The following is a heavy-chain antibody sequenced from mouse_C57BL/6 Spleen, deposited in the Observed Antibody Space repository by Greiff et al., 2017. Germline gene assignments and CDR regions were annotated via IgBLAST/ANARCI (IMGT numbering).Heavy chain of an antibody. CDR1: GFNIKNTY. D-gene: IGHD1-1*01. Sequence: VQLKESVAELVRPGASVKLSCTASGFNIKNTYMHWVKQRPEQGLEWIGRIDPANGNTKYAPKFQGKATITADTSSNTAYLQLSSLTSEDTAIYYCATVVATRYYFDYWGQGTTLTVSS. CDR3: ATVVATRYYFDY. CDR2: IDPANGNT. V-gene: IGHV14-3*01. J-gene: IGHJ2*01.